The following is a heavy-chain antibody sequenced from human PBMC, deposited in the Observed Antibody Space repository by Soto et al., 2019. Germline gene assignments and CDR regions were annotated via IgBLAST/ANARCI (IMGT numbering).Heavy chain of an antibody. Sequence: ASVKVSCKASGGTFSSYAISWVRQAPGQGLEWMGGIIPIFGTANYAQKFQGRVTITADESTSTAYMELSSLRSEDTAVYYCARGRGTTNYYYGMDVWGQGTTVTVSS. CDR3: ARGRGTTNYYYGMDV. V-gene: IGHV1-69*13. D-gene: IGHD4-17*01. J-gene: IGHJ6*02. CDR2: IIPIFGTA. CDR1: GGTFSSYA.